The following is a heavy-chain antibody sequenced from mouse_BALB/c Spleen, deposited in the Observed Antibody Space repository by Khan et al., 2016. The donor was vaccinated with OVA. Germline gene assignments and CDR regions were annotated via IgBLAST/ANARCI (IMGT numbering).Heavy chain of an antibody. D-gene: IGHD2-1*01. CDR3: ARSGGNFHWYFDV. CDR1: GFTFSSFG. CDR2: MSSGSSTI. J-gene: IGHJ1*01. Sequence: DVMLVESGGGLVQPGGSRKLSCAASGFTFSSFGMHWVRQAPKKGLEWVAYMSSGSSTIYYVDTVKGRFPISRDTPKNTLFLQMTSLRSEDTAMYYCARSGGNFHWYFDVWGAGTSVTVSS. V-gene: IGHV5-17*02.